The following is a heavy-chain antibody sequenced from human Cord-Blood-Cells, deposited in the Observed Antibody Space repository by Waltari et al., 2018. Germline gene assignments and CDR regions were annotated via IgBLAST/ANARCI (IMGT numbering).Heavy chain of an antibody. CDR2: ISGYNGNT. CDR3: ASSRGTYDAFDI. J-gene: IGHJ3*02. V-gene: IGHV1-18*01. D-gene: IGHD3-16*01. CDR1: GYTFTSYG. Sequence: QVQLVQSGAEVRKPGASVKVSCKASGYTFTSYGISWGRQAPGQGLAWMGWISGYNGNTNSAQKLQGRVTMTTDTSTSTAYMELRSLRSDDTAVYYCASSRGTYDAFDIWGQGTMVTVSS.